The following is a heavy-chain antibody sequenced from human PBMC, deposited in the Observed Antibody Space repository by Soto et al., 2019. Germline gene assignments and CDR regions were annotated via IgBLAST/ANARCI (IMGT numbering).Heavy chain of an antibody. CDR1: GGAFSGYY. CDR2: INHSGST. Sequence: SETLSLTCAVYGGAFSGYYWSWIRQPPGKGLEWIGEINHSGSTNYNPSLKSRVTISVDTSKNQFSLKLSSVTAADTAVYYCARATRGVARMDVWGKGTRVTVSS. J-gene: IGHJ6*04. D-gene: IGHD1-26*01. CDR3: ARATRGVARMDV. V-gene: IGHV4-34*01.